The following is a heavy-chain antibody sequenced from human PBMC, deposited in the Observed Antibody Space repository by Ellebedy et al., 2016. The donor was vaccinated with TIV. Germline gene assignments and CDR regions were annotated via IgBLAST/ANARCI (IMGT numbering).Heavy chain of an antibody. J-gene: IGHJ6*02. CDR1: GFTFSSYA. Sequence: GESLKISCAASGFTFSSYAMSWVRQAPGKGLEWVSTISGSGGSTYYADSVKGRFTISRDNSKNPLYLQMNSLRAEDTAVYYCAKDLSSGSYYRDYYYYGMDVWGQGTTVTVSS. CDR3: AKDLSSGSYYRDYYYYGMDV. CDR2: ISGSGGST. D-gene: IGHD3-10*01. V-gene: IGHV3-23*01.